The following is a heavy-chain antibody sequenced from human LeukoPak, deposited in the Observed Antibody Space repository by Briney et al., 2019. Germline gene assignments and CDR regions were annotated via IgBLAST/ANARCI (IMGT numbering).Heavy chain of an antibody. CDR2: ISSSSSYI. CDR3: ARDPAAVYSSSANDY. Sequence: PGGSLRLSCAASGFTFSSYSMNWVRQAPGKGLEWVSSISSSSSYIYYADSVKGRFTISRDNAKNSLYLQMNSLRAEDTAVYYCARDPAAVYSSSANDYWGQGTLVTVSS. J-gene: IGHJ4*02. CDR1: GFTFSSYS. D-gene: IGHD6-6*01. V-gene: IGHV3-21*01.